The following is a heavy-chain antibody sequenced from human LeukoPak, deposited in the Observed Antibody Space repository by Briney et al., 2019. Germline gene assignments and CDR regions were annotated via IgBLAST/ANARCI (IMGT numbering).Heavy chain of an antibody. J-gene: IGHJ6*02. CDR1: RFTLIRYA. V-gene: IGHV3-30*04. CDR2: TSYDGSNK. Sequence: GGSLRHSRAASRFTLIRYAMHSVRQAPGMGLEWVAVTSYDGSNKEYADSVKGRFTISRDNSKNTLYLQMNSLRAEDTAVYYCARDVGSSSWAPSDYYCGMDVWGQGTTVTVSS. D-gene: IGHD6-13*01. CDR3: ARDVGSSSWAPSDYYCGMDV.